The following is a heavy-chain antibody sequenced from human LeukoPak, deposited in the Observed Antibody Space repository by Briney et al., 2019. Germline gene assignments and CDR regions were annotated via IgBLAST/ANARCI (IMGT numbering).Heavy chain of an antibody. CDR1: GFPFHFYE. D-gene: IGHD6-19*01. CDR3: SLLAVASDFDY. V-gene: IGHV3-48*03. J-gene: IGHJ4*02. Sequence: PGGSLRLSCVVSGFPFHFYELNWVRQAPGKGLEWVSNIGSSGTPKYYAGSVKGRFFISRDNAQRSLFLQMNSMRVDDTAVYYCSLLAVASDFDYWGQGVLVTVSS. CDR2: IGSSGTPK.